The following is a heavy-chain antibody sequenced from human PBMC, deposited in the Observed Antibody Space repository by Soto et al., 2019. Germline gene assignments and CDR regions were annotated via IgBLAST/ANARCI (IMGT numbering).Heavy chain of an antibody. CDR3: AKEGQRAGYSSGWYGY. Sequence: QVQLVESGGGVVQPGRSLRLSCAASGFTFSSYGMHWVRQAPGKGLEWVAVISYDGSNKYYADSVKGRFTISRDNSKNTLYLQMNRLRAEDTAVYYCAKEGQRAGYSSGWYGYWGQGTLVTVSS. V-gene: IGHV3-30*18. CDR2: ISYDGSNK. CDR1: GFTFSSYG. J-gene: IGHJ4*02. D-gene: IGHD6-19*01.